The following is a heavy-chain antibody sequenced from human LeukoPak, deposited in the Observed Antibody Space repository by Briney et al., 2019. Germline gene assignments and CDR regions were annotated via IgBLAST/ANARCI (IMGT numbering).Heavy chain of an antibody. V-gene: IGHV3-30*01. CDR1: GFTFSSYA. J-gene: IGHJ4*02. D-gene: IGHD1-26*01. CDR3: ANGAYSGSAGR. CDR2: ISYDGSNK. Sequence: GRSLRLSCAASGFTFSSYAMHWVRQAPGKGLEWVAVISYDGSNKYYADSVKGRLTISRNNSKNTLYLQMNSLRAEDTAVYYCANGAYSGSAGRWGQGTLVTASS.